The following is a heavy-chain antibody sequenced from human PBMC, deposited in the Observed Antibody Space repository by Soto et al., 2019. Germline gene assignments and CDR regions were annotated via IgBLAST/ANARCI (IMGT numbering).Heavy chain of an antibody. Sequence: PSETLSLTCTVSGVSISSYYLSWIRQPPGKGLEWIGYIYYSGSTNYNPSLKSRVTISVDTSKNQFSLKLSSVTAADTAVYYCARDSYSSSWRFDYWGQGTLVTVSS. CDR1: GVSISSYY. D-gene: IGHD6-13*01. V-gene: IGHV4-59*01. J-gene: IGHJ4*02. CDR3: ARDSYSSSWRFDY. CDR2: IYYSGST.